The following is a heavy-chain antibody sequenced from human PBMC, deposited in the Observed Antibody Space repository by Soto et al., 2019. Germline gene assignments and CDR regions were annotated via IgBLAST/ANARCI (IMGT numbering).Heavy chain of an antibody. CDR2: ISGNGGST. J-gene: IGHJ4*02. V-gene: IGHV3-23*01. Sequence: VGSLRLSCAASGFTFSSYAMSWVRQAPGRGLEWVSIISGNGGSTYYAASVKGRFTISRDNTKNTLYLQMDSLTAEDTAVYYCAKGSEFSNSYTLDFDFWGQGALVTVSS. D-gene: IGHD6-6*01. CDR1: GFTFSSYA. CDR3: AKGSEFSNSYTLDFDF.